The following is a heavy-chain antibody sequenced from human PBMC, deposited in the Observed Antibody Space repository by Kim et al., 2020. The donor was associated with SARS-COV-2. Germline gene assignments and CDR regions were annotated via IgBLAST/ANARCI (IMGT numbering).Heavy chain of an antibody. D-gene: IGHD2-2*01. Sequence: SVKVSCKASGGTFSSYAISWVRQAPGQGLEWMGGIIPIFGTANYAQKFQGRVTITADESTSTAYMELSSLRSEDTAVYYCARAKRDQLLLVGRWGSGMDVWGQGTTVTVSS. CDR2: IIPIFGTA. J-gene: IGHJ6*02. CDR1: GGTFSSYA. V-gene: IGHV1-69*13. CDR3: ARAKRDQLLLVGRWGSGMDV.